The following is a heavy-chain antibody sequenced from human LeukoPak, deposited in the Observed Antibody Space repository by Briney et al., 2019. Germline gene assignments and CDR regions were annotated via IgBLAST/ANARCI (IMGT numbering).Heavy chain of an antibody. CDR3: ARGLSFRSLDF. V-gene: IGHV3-33*01. CDR1: GFILSTHG. Sequence: GGSLRLSCAASGFILSTHGMHWVRQAPGKGLEWVAGMWYDGSREDYADSVKGRFTISRDMSKNTLNLQMNSLRVEDTAMFYCARGLSFRSLDFRGQGTLVTVSS. D-gene: IGHD1-26*01. CDR2: MWYDGSRE. J-gene: IGHJ4*02.